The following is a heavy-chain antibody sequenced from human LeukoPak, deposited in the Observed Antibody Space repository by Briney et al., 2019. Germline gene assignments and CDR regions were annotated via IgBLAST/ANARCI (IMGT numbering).Heavy chain of an antibody. Sequence: SETLSLTCTVSGGSIISYYWTWIRQPAGKGLEWIGRIYASGATNYNPSLQSRVTLSVDTSKNQFSLKLSSVTAADTAVYYCAREVTVTTRYNWFDPWGQGTLVTVSS. CDR2: IYASGAT. V-gene: IGHV4-4*07. CDR1: GGSIISYY. D-gene: IGHD4-11*01. J-gene: IGHJ5*02. CDR3: AREVTVTTRYNWFDP.